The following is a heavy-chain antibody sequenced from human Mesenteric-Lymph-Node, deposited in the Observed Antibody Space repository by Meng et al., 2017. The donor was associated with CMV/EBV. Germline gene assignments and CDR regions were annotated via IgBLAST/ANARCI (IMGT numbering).Heavy chain of an antibody. CDR3: ARGRHVLRFLEWLLKADYGMDV. J-gene: IGHJ6*02. CDR1: GYTFADYY. CDR2: VNPNSGGT. V-gene: IGHV1-2*02. D-gene: IGHD3-3*01. Sequence: ASVKVSCKASGYTFADYYMHWVRQAPGQGLEWMGWVNPNSGGTKYAQKFQGRVTMTRDTSISTAYMELSRLRSDDTAVYYCARGRHVLRFLEWLLKADYGMDVWGQGTTVTVSS.